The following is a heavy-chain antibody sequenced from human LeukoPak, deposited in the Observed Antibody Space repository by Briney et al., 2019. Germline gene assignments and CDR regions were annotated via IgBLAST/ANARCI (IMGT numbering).Heavy chain of an antibody. Sequence: PSQTLSLTCTVSGGSISSGGYYWSWIRQHPGKGLEWIGYIYYSGSTDYNPSLKSRFTMSVDASKNQFSLKLSSVTAADTAVYYCASADYDMAFDIWGQGTMVTVSS. CDR2: IYYSGST. CDR1: GGSISSGGYY. CDR3: ASADYDMAFDI. D-gene: IGHD3-9*01. V-gene: IGHV4-31*03. J-gene: IGHJ3*02.